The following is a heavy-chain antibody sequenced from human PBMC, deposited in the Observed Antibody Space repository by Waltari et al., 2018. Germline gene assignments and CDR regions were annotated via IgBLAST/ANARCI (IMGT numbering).Heavy chain of an antibody. CDR3: ARSPGSRHYFDY. CDR1: GGSISNYY. CDR2: IYYSGST. V-gene: IGHV4-59*01. Sequence: QVQLQESGPGLVKPLETLSPTCTVSGGSISNYYWIWIRQPPGKGLEWIGYIYYSGSTNYNPSLKSRVTISVDTSKIQFSLNLSSVTAADTAVYYCARSPGSRHYFDYWGQGTLVTVSS. D-gene: IGHD3-10*01. J-gene: IGHJ4*02.